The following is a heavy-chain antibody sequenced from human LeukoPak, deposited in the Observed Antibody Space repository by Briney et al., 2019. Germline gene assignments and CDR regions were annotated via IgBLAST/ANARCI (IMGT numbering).Heavy chain of an antibody. J-gene: IGHJ4*02. CDR2: ISSSGSTI. V-gene: IGHV3-11*01. Sequence: GGSLRLSCAASGFTFSDYYMSWIRQAPGKGLEWVSYISSSGSTIYYADSVKGRFTISRDNAKNSLYLQMNSLRAEDTAVYYCARDLSAVTTRTDYWGQGTLVTVSS. CDR1: GFTFSDYY. CDR3: ARDLSAVTTRTDY. D-gene: IGHD4-17*01.